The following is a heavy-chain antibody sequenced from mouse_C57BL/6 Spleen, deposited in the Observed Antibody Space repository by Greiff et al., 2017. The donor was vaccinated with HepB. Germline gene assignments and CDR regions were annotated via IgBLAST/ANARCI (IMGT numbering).Heavy chain of an antibody. CDR2: IYPGSGNT. D-gene: IGHD2-2*01. J-gene: IGHJ4*01. CDR3: ARHGYAYYAMDY. V-gene: IGHV1-76*01. CDR1: GYTFTDYY. Sequence: VQVVESGAELVRPGASVKLSCKASGYTFTDYYINWVKQRPGQGLEWIARIYPGSGNTYYNEKFKGKATLTAEKSSSTAYMQLSSLTSEDSAVYFCARHGYAYYAMDYWGQGTSVTVSS.